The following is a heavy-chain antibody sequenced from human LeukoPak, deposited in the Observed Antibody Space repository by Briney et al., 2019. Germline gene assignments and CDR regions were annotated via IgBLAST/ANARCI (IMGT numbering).Heavy chain of an antibody. CDR3: ARRTGFLTLYYFGLDV. D-gene: IGHD2-8*02. CDR1: NGSISNYY. Sequence: PSETLSLTCSVSNGSISNYYWSWIRQTPGKGLEWIGYSYYSGSTNYNPSLKSRVSISVDMTNNHFSLTLSSVTAADTAVYYCARRTGFLTLYYFGLDVWGQGTTVTVSS. V-gene: IGHV4-59*08. CDR2: SYYSGST. J-gene: IGHJ6*01.